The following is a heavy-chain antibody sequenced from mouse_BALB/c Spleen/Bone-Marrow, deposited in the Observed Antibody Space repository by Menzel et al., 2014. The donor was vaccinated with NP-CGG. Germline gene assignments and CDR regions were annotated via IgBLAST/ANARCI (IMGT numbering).Heavy chain of an antibody. Sequence: EVQVVESGGGLVQPGGSLRLSCATSGFTFTDYYMSWVRQPPGKALEWLGFIRNKANGYTTEYSASVKGRFTISRDNSRSILYLQMNTLRAEYSATYYCARSLYPRAMDYWGQGTSVTVSS. V-gene: IGHV7-3*02. J-gene: IGHJ4*01. CDR3: ARSLYPRAMDY. D-gene: IGHD2-1*01. CDR2: IRNKANGYTT. CDR1: GFTFTDYY.